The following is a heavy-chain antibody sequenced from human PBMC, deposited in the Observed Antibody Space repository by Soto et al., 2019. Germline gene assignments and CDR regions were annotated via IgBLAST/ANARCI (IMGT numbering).Heavy chain of an antibody. CDR1: GYTFTGYY. D-gene: IGHD4-17*01. Sequence: ASVKVSCKASGYTFTGYYMHWVRQAPGQGLAWMGWINPNSGGTNYAQKFQGRVTMTRDTSISTAYMELSRLRSDDTAVYYCARDPYGHTDYVRNWFDPWGQGTLVTVSS. J-gene: IGHJ5*02. V-gene: IGHV1-2*02. CDR2: INPNSGGT. CDR3: ARDPYGHTDYVRNWFDP.